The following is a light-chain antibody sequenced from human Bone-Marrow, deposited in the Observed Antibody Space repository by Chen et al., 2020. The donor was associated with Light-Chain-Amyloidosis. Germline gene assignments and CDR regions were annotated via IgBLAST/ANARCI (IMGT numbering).Light chain of an antibody. V-gene: IGKV3-15*01. CDR3: KHYNNWPFT. Sequence: TQSPGTLSLSPGETATLSCRTSQSVYTNSACYQHTPGQSPRLLIYDASTRAPGIPGRFSVGRSGVAFTLTISNIQSEDSAVYYCKHYNNWPFTFGPGTTVNIK. CDR2: DAS. J-gene: IGKJ3*01. CDR1: QSVYTN.